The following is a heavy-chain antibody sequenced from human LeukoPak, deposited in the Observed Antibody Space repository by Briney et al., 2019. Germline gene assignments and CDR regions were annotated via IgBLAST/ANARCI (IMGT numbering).Heavy chain of an antibody. Sequence: GGSLRLSCAASGFTVSSNYMSWVRQAPGKGLEWVSVIYSGGSTYYADSVKGRFTISRDNSKNTLYLQMNSLRAEDTAVYYCARGVSIAAPLGDFDYWGQGTLVTVSS. CDR1: GFTVSSNY. V-gene: IGHV3-66*01. CDR3: ARGVSIAAPLGDFDY. D-gene: IGHD6-6*01. J-gene: IGHJ4*02. CDR2: IYSGGST.